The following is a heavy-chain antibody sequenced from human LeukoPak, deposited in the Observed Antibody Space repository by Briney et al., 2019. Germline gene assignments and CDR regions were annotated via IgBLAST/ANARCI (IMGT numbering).Heavy chain of an antibody. CDR3: TRGLVPAAYYPKYYFDY. D-gene: IGHD2-2*01. V-gene: IGHV3-49*03. J-gene: IGHJ4*02. CDR2: IRSKAYGGTT. CDR1: GFTFGDYA. Sequence: GSLRLSCPAPGFTFGDYAMSWFRQAPGKGLEWVGFIRSKAYGGTTEYAASVKGRFTISRDDSKSIAYLQMNSLKTEDTAVYYCTRGLVPAAYYPKYYFDYWGQGTLVTVSS.